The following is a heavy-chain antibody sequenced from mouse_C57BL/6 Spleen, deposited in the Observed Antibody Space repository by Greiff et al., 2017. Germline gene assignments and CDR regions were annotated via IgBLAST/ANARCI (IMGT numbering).Heavy chain of an antibody. CDR1: GYSITSGYY. J-gene: IGHJ2*01. D-gene: IGHD1-1*01. Sequence: EVKLMESGPGLVKPSQSLSLTCSVTGYSITSGYYWNWIRQFPGNKLEWMGYISYDGSNNYNPSFKNRISITRDTSKNQFFLRLNSVTTEDTATYYCARTSHYYYGSSPDYWGQGTTLTVSS. CDR2: ISYDGSN. CDR3: ARTSHYYYGSSPDY. V-gene: IGHV3-6*01.